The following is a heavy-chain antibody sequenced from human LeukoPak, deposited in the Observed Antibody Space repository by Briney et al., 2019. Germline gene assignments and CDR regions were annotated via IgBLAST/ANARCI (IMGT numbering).Heavy chain of an antibody. CDR3: AREKVDITIFGVGSYYYYFGMDV. Sequence: PGGSLRLSCAASGVTFSSYGMHWVRQAPGKGLEWVAVIWYDGSNKYYADSVKGRFTISRDNAKNTLYLQINSLRAEDTAVYYCAREKVDITIFGVGSYYYYFGMDVWGQGTTVTVSS. CDR1: GVTFSSYG. J-gene: IGHJ6*02. D-gene: IGHD3-3*01. V-gene: IGHV3-33*01. CDR2: IWYDGSNK.